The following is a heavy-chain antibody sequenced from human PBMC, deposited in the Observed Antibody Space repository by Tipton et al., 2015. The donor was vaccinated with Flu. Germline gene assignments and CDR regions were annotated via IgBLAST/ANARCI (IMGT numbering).Heavy chain of an antibody. J-gene: IGHJ4*02. CDR1: GFSFGDYG. V-gene: IGHV3-49*04. CDR3: ACTVTPRILYYFDY. D-gene: IGHD4-17*01. CDR2: IRSKDYGGTT. Sequence: SLRLSCTTSGFSFGDYGMTWVRQAPGKGLEWVGFIRSKDYGGTTEYAGSVKGRFTISRDDSKRIAFLQMDSLKTEDTGFYYWACTVTPRILYYFDYWGQGTPVAVSS.